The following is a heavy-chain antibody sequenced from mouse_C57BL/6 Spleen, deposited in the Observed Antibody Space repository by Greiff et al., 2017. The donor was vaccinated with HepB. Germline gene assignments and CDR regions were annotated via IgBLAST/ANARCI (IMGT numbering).Heavy chain of an antibody. CDR1: GFNIKDDY. Sequence: EVQLVESGAELVRPGASVKLSCTASGFNIKDDYMHWVKQRPEQGLEWIGWIDPENGDTEYASKFQGKATITADTSSNTAYLQLSSLTSEDTAVYYCTLTGGYFDYWGQGTTLTVSS. V-gene: IGHV14-4*01. CDR3: TLTGGYFDY. CDR2: IDPENGDT. J-gene: IGHJ2*01. D-gene: IGHD1-1*01.